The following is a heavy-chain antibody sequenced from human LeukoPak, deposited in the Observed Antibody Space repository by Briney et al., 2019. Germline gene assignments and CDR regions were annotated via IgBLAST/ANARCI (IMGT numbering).Heavy chain of an antibody. CDR3: AKVGSSSWYYFDY. V-gene: IGHV3-23*01. D-gene: IGHD6-13*01. J-gene: IGHJ4*02. CDR2: ISGSGGST. Sequence: PGGSLRLSCAASGFTFSSYAMGWVRQAPGKGLEWVSAISGSGGSTYYADSVKGRFTISRDNSKNTLYLQMNSLRAEDTAVYYCAKVGSSSWYYFDYWGQGTLVTVSS. CDR1: GFTFSSYA.